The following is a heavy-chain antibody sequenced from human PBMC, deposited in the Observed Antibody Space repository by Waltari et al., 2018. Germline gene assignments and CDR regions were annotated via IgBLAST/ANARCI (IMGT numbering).Heavy chain of an antibody. CDR3: TRPGEKGDY. Sequence: EVQLVESGGGLVQPGGSMKLSCAASGFTFSGSAMHWVRQASGKGLEWVGRIRSKANSYATAYAASVKGRFTISRDDSKNTAYLQMNSLKTEDTAVYYCTRPGEKGDYWGQGTLVTVSS. CDR1: GFTFSGSA. J-gene: IGHJ4*02. V-gene: IGHV3-73*01. CDR2: IRSKANSYAT.